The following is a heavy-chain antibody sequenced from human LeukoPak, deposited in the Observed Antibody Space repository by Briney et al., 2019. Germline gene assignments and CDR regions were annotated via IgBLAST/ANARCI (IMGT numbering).Heavy chain of an antibody. CDR1: GYTFTSYA. Sequence: ASVKVSCKASGYTFTSYAMNWVRQAPGQGLEWMGWINTNTGNPTYAQGFTGRFVFSLDTSVSTAYLQICSPKAEDTAVYYCARGGVLRYFDWLHHKRRWFDPWGQGTLVTVSS. CDR3: ARGGVLRYFDWLHHKRRWFDP. V-gene: IGHV7-4-1*01. D-gene: IGHD3-9*01. J-gene: IGHJ5*02. CDR2: INTNTGNP.